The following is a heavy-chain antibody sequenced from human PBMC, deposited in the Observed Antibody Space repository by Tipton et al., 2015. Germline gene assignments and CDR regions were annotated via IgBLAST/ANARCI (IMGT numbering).Heavy chain of an antibody. CDR3: ACQDYDSLTRDYQTVDY. CDR2: LYFSGTT. Sequence: TLSLTCAVSAYSITTDYYWAWIRQPPGKGLEWIGSLYFSGTTYYNPSLKSRVTMSRDTSKNQFSLKLTSVTAADTAVYYCACQDYDSLTRDYQTVDYWGQGTLVTVSS. J-gene: IGHJ4*02. CDR1: AYSITTDYY. D-gene: IGHD3-9*01. V-gene: IGHV4-38-2*01.